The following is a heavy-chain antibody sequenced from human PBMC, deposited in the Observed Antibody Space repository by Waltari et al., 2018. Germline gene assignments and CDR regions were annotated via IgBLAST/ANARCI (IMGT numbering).Heavy chain of an antibody. V-gene: IGHV4-39*01. D-gene: IGHD2-15*01. Sequence: QLQLQESGPGLVKPSETMSLTCTVSGGSISSSSYYWGWFRQPPGKGLEWIGSIYYSGSTYYNPSLKSRVTISVDTSKNQFSLKLSSVTAADTAVYYCARLWGDIVVVVAATVGWFDPWGQGTLVTVSS. CDR1: GGSISSSSYY. J-gene: IGHJ5*02. CDR2: IYYSGST. CDR3: ARLWGDIVVVVAATVGWFDP.